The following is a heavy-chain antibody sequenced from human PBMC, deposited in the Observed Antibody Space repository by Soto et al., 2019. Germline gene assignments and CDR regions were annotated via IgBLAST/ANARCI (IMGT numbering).Heavy chain of an antibody. CDR1: GFTLSSYA. D-gene: IGHD6-19*01. J-gene: IGHJ4*02. V-gene: IGHV3-23*01. CDR2: ISGSGGST. CDR3: ARAGGIAVPGSHLDY. Sequence: EVQLLESGGGSGQPGGSLRLSCATSGFTLSSYAMNWVRQAPGKGLEWVSAISGSGGSTNYADSVEGRFTISRDNSKNPLYLQMSSLRAEDTAVYYCARAGGIAVPGSHLDYWGQGTLVTVSS.